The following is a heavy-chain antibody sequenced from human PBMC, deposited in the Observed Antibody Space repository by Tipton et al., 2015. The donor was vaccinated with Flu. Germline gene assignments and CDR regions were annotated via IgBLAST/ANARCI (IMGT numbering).Heavy chain of an antibody. CDR1: RGSINSYY. CDR3: ARYGSTSYNVWFGP. Sequence: TLSLTRTVSRGSINSYYWSWIRQSPGKGLEWIGSVYYSGGSPNYNPSFKSRVTISVDRSKNQFSLKLSSVTAADTAVYYCARYGSTSYNVWFGPWGQGTLITVSS. V-gene: IGHV4-59*08. CDR2: VYYSGGSP. J-gene: IGHJ5*02. D-gene: IGHD3-10*01.